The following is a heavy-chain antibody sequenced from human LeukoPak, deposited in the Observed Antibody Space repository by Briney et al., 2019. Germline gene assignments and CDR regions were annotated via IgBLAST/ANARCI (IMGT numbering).Heavy chain of an antibody. J-gene: IGHJ4*02. CDR1: GFTFSSYA. V-gene: IGHV3-23*01. Sequence: GGSLRLSCAASGFTFSSYAMSWVRQAPGKGLEWVSAISGSGGSTYYADSVKGRFTISRDNSKNTLYLRMNSLRAEDTAVYYCAKSGAYYYDSSGYYHVPDYWGQGTLVTVSS. CDR3: AKSGAYYYDSSGYYHVPDY. CDR2: ISGSGGST. D-gene: IGHD3-22*01.